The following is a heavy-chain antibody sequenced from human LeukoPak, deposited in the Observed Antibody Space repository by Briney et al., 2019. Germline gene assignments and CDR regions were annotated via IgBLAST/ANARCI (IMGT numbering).Heavy chain of an antibody. CDR2: IYTSGST. D-gene: IGHD4-17*01. CDR3: ATGNDYGDYVGAFDI. Sequence: PSETLSLTCTVSGGSISSGSYYWSWIRQPAGKGLEWIGRIYTSGSTNYNPSLKSRVTISVDTSKNQFSLKLSPVTAADTAVYYCATGNDYGDYVGAFDIWGQGTMVTVSS. V-gene: IGHV4-61*02. CDR1: GGSISSGSYY. J-gene: IGHJ3*02.